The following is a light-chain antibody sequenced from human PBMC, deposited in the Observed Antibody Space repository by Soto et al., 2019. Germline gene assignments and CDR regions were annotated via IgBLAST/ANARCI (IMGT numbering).Light chain of an antibody. J-gene: IGKJ1*01. CDR3: QQRFNCPVT. CDR2: DAS. CDR1: QNIGNS. Sequence: DIVLTQSPATLSLSPGERATLSCRASQNIGNSVAWYQQRPGQAPRLLIYDASSRAAGTPDRFSGSGSGTDFTLTISSLDPEDFTVYYCQQRFNCPVTFGQGTKVDIK. V-gene: IGKV3-11*01.